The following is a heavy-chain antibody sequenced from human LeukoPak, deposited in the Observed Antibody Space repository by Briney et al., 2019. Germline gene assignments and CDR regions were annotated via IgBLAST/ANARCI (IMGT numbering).Heavy chain of an antibody. Sequence: GESLKISCKGSGYSFTNYWIGWVRQMPGKGLEWMGIIFPGDSDTRYSPSFEGQVTISADKSISTAYLQWSSLKASDTAMYYCARRPLEAAAGQTFDYWGQGTLVTVSP. D-gene: IGHD6-13*01. CDR2: IFPGDSDT. V-gene: IGHV5-51*01. J-gene: IGHJ4*02. CDR3: ARRPLEAAAGQTFDY. CDR1: GYSFTNYW.